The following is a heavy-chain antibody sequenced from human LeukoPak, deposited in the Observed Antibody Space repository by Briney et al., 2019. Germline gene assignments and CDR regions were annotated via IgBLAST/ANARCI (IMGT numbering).Heavy chain of an antibody. CDR3: ARENSGSYDAFDI. J-gene: IGHJ3*02. CDR1: GFTFSSYG. D-gene: IGHD1-26*01. Sequence: GGSLRLSCAASGFTFSSYGMHWVRQAPGKGLEWVVVIWYDGSNKYYADSVKGRFTISRDNSKNTLYLQMNSLRAEDTAVYYCARENSGSYDAFDIWGQGTMVTVSS. V-gene: IGHV3-33*01. CDR2: IWYDGSNK.